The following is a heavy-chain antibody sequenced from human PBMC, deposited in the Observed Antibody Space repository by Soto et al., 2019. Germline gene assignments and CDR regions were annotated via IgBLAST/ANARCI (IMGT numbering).Heavy chain of an antibody. CDR3: ARSPITMVRGVIALDAFDI. J-gene: IGHJ3*02. CDR1: GFTFSSYA. CDR2: ISGSGGST. V-gene: IGHV3-23*01. Sequence: GVSLRLSCAASGFTFSSYAMSWVRQAPGKGLEWVSAISGSGGSTYYADSVKGRFTISRDNSKNTLYLQMNSLRAEDTAVYYCARSPITMVRGVIALDAFDIWGQGTMVTVSS. D-gene: IGHD3-10*01.